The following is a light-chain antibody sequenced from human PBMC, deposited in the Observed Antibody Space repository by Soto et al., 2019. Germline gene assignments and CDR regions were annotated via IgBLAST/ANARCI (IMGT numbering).Light chain of an antibody. CDR2: VNN. CDR1: SSNIGALYD. J-gene: IGLJ2*01. V-gene: IGLV1-40*01. Sequence: QSVLTQPPSVSGAPGQRVTISCTGSSSNIGALYDVHWYQQLPGTAPKLLISVNNNRPSGVPDRFSGSKSGTSASLAITGLHAEDEADYYCQSYDSSLSGYVVFGGGTKLTVL. CDR3: QSYDSSLSGYVV.